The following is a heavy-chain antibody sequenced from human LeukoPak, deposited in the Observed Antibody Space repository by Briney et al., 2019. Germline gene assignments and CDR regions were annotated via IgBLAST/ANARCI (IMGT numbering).Heavy chain of an antibody. V-gene: IGHV3-23*01. CDR2: ISGSGGST. CDR3: AKEITPYCSNGLCYTREAPFDY. D-gene: IGHD2-8*01. Sequence: GGSLRLSCAASGFTFSNYAMSWVRQAPEKGLEWVSSISGSGGSTNYADSVKGRFTFSRDNSKKMLFLQMNSLRAEDTAVYYCAKEITPYCSNGLCYTREAPFDYWGQGTLVTVSS. CDR1: GFTFSNYA. J-gene: IGHJ4*02.